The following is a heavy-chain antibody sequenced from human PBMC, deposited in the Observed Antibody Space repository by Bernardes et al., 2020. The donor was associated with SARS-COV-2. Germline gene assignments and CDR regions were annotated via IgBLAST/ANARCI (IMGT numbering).Heavy chain of an antibody. Sequence: SETLSLTCSLSGGSITSGGYFWSWVRQRPGKGLEWVGFTYPSGSPHYSPSLKSRTTISLDESKNQFSLTLTGVTAADTAVYYCARGSGYSIYYYYFGTDVWGQGTTVTVSS. D-gene: IGHD3-22*01. CDR3: ARGSGYSIYYYYFGTDV. CDR2: TYPSGSP. CDR1: GGSITSGGYF. V-gene: IGHV4-31*03. J-gene: IGHJ6*02.